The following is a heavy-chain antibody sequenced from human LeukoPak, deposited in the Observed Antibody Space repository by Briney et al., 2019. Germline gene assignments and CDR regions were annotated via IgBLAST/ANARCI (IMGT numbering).Heavy chain of an antibody. CDR1: GFTFSSYG. Sequence: GGSLRLSCAASGFTFSSYGMHWVRQAPGKGLEWVAVISYDGSNKYYADSVKGRFTNSRDNSKNTLYLQMNSLRAEDTAVYYCAKDFDGNDYYGSGLGAFDIWGQGTMVTVSS. D-gene: IGHD3-10*01. J-gene: IGHJ3*02. CDR2: ISYDGSNK. V-gene: IGHV3-30*18. CDR3: AKDFDGNDYYGSGLGAFDI.